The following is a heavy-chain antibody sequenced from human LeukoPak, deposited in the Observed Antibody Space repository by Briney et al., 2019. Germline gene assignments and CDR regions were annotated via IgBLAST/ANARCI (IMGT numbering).Heavy chain of an antibody. CDR2: IRYDGSNK. Sequence: GGSLRLSCAASGFTFSSYGMHWVRQAPGKGLEWVAFIRYDGSNKYYADSVKGRFTISRDNSKNTLYLQMNSLRAEDTAVYYCASRYYDSSGYGLWGKGTLVTVSS. J-gene: IGHJ4*02. CDR1: GFTFSSYG. D-gene: IGHD3-22*01. CDR3: ASRYYDSSGYGL. V-gene: IGHV3-30*02.